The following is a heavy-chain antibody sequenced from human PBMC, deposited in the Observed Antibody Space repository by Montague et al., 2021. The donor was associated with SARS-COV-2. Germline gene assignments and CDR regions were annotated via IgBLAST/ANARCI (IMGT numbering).Heavy chain of an antibody. V-gene: IGHV4-34*01. CDR3: ARGRRILLWFGELLSGGDYYDMDV. CDR1: GGSFSGYY. Sequence: SETLSLTCAVYGGSFSGYYWSWIRQPPGGGLEWIGEINHSGSTXXXPSXXXRVTISVDTSKNQFSLKLSAVTAADTAVYYSARGRRILLWFGELLSGGDYYDMDVWGQGTTVTVSS. D-gene: IGHD3-10*01. CDR2: INHSGST. J-gene: IGHJ6*01.